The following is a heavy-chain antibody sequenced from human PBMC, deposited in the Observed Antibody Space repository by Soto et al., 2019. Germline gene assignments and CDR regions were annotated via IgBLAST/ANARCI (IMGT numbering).Heavy chain of an antibody. CDR1: GYTFSEFD. V-gene: IGHV1-8*01. D-gene: IGHD3-16*01. Sequence: QAHLEQSGAELKRPGASVKVSCKASGYTFSEFDINWLRQASGQGPEWMGWMNAKSGDTFFAQRFQDKFNMTWDTSLSTAYMEVGSLTSDHTAIYYCARGNPFNYAGFDVWGQGTTVAVSS. CDR3: ARGNPFNYAGFDV. J-gene: IGHJ6*02. CDR2: MNAKSGDT.